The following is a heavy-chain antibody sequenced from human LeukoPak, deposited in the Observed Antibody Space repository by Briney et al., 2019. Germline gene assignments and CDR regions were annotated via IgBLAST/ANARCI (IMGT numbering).Heavy chain of an antibody. V-gene: IGHV3-30*02. D-gene: IGHD6-13*01. CDR3: AKDQSYSSSWHYFDY. CDR1: GFTFSSYG. CDR2: IRYDGSNK. Sequence: GGSLRLSCAASGFTFSSYGMHWVRQAPGKGLEWVAFIRYDGSNKYCADSVKGRFTISRDNSKNTLYLQMNSLRAEDTAVYYCAKDQSYSSSWHYFDYWGQGTLVTVSS. J-gene: IGHJ4*02.